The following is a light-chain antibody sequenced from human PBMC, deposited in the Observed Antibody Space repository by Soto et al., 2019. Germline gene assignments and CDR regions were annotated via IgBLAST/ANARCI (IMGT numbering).Light chain of an antibody. CDR3: QQYDNLRLT. CDR1: QDISNY. Sequence: DIQMTQSPSSLSAAVGDRVTITCQASQDISNYLNWYQQKPGKAPKLLIYDASNLEPAVPSRFSGSGSGTDFTFTINSLQPEDTSTYYCQQYDNLRLTFGGGTKVEIK. CDR2: DAS. V-gene: IGKV1-33*01. J-gene: IGKJ4*01.